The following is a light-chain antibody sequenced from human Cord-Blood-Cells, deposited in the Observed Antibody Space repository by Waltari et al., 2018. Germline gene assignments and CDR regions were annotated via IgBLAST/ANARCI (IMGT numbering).Light chain of an antibody. CDR2: RNN. CDR1: RSNIGSNY. J-gene: IGLJ1*01. CDR3: AAWDDSLSGYV. V-gene: IGLV1-47*01. Sequence: QSVLTQPPSASGTPGQRVPISCSGSRSNIGSNYVYWYQKLPGTPPNLLIYRNNQRPSGVPDRFSGSKSGTSASLAISGLRSEDEADYYCAAWDDSLSGYVFGTGTKVTVL.